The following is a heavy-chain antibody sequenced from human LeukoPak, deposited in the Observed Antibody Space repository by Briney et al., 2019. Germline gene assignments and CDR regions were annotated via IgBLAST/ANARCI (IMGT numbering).Heavy chain of an antibody. V-gene: IGHV3-21*01. CDR3: ARALYGSGSYYY. CDR2: ISSSSSYI. Sequence: GGSLRLSCAASGFTFSSYSMNWVRQAPGKGLEWVSSISSSSSYIYYADSVKGRFTISRDNAKNSLYLQMNSLRAEATAVYYCARALYGSGSYYYWGQGTLVTVSS. D-gene: IGHD3-10*01. J-gene: IGHJ4*02. CDR1: GFTFSSYS.